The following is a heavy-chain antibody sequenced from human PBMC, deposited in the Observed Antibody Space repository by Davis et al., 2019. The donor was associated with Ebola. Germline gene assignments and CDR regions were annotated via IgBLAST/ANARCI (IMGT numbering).Heavy chain of an antibody. Sequence: GGSLRLSCAASGFTFTSYAMDWVRQAPGMGLEWVANIKQDGSDKYYVDSVKGRFTISRDNAKNSLYLQMNSLRNEDTAVYYCARVSMGLLLGWGQGTLVTVSS. CDR2: IKQDGSDK. V-gene: IGHV3-7*01. CDR3: ARVSMGLLLG. J-gene: IGHJ4*02. CDR1: GFTFTSYA. D-gene: IGHD3-22*01.